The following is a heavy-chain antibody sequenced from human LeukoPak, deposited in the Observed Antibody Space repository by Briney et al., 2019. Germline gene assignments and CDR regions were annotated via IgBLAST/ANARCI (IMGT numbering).Heavy chain of an antibody. CDR1: GFTFSNYG. CDR3: TKRTSTLDDP. V-gene: IGHV3-30*18. D-gene: IGHD1-1*01. CDR2: VSNDGRVQ. J-gene: IGHJ5*02. Sequence: PGGSLRLSCAASGFTFSNYGMHWLRQAPGKGLEWVAVVSNDGRVQYYADSVKGRFTISRDNSKNTLSLQMNSLRAEDTAVYFCTKRTSTLDDPWGQGTLVTVSS.